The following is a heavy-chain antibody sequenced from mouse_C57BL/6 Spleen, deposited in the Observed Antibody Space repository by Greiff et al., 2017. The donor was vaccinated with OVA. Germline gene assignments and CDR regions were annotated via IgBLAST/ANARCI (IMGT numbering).Heavy chain of an antibody. J-gene: IGHJ2*01. CDR3: ARTTVVAFYYFDY. CDR2: ISSGGSYT. CDR1: GFTFSSYG. Sequence: EVNLVESGGDLVKPGGSLKLSCAASGFTFSSYGMSWVRQTPDKRLEWVATISSGGSYTYYPDSVKGRFTISRDNAKNTLYLQMSSLKSEDTAMYYCARTTVVAFYYFDYWGQGTTLTVSS. D-gene: IGHD1-1*01. V-gene: IGHV5-6*01.